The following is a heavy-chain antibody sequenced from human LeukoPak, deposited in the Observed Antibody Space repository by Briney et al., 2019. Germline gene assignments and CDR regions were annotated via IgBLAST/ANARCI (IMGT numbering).Heavy chain of an antibody. D-gene: IGHD1-1*01. CDR3: ARDSGTPKYNWFDP. V-gene: IGHV1-69*05. CDR2: IIPIFGTA. CDR1: GYTFTSYG. J-gene: IGHJ5*02. Sequence: SVKVSCKASGYTFTSYGISWVRQAPGQGLEWMGGIIPIFGTANYAQKFQGRVTITTDESTSTAYMELSSLRSEDTAVYYCARDSGTPKYNWFDPWGQGTLVTVSS.